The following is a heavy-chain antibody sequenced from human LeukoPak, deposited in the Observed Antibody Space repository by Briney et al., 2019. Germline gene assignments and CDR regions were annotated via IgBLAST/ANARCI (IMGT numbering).Heavy chain of an antibody. CDR3: ARYGGAATTYYYYYMDV. D-gene: IGHD2-15*01. Sequence: SETLSLTCTVSGGSISSYYWSWIRQPPGKGLEWIGYIYYSGSTNYNPSLKSRVTISVDTSKNQFSLKLSSVTAADTAVYYCARYGGAATTYYYYYMDVWGKGTTVTVSS. CDR2: IYYSGST. V-gene: IGHV4-59*01. J-gene: IGHJ6*03. CDR1: GGSISSYY.